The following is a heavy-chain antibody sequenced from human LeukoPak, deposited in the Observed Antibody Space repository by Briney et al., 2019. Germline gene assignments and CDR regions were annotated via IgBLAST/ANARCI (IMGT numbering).Heavy chain of an antibody. V-gene: IGHV4-59*01. CDR2: IYYSGST. J-gene: IGHJ6*03. CDR1: GGSISSYY. CDR3: ARVAPYYYYMDV. Sequence: PSETLCLTCTVSGGSISSYYWSWIRQPPGKGLEWIGYIYYSGSTNYNPSLKSRVTISVDTSKNQFSLKLSSVTAADTAVYYCARVAPYYYYMDVWGKGTTVTVSS.